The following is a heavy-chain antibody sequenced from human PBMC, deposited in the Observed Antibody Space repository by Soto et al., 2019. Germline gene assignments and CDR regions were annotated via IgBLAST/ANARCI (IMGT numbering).Heavy chain of an antibody. CDR2: VIPILGQA. D-gene: IGHD6-6*01. V-gene: IGHV1-69*01. CDR1: GGIFSSYA. J-gene: IGHJ4*02. Sequence: QVQLVQSGAEVKKPGSSVKVSCKASGGIFSSYAITWLRQAPGQGLEWMGAVIPILGQAYYAQDLQDRVSITADESTRTTYMELGRLRSEDTAVYFCARVGGIGAPPGTDYWGQGTLVTVSS. CDR3: ARVGGIGAPPGTDY.